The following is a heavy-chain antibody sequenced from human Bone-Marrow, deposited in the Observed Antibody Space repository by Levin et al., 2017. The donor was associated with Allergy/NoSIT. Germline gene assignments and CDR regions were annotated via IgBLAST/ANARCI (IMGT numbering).Heavy chain of an antibody. D-gene: IGHD5-18*01. V-gene: IGHV3-23*01. CDR1: GFTFSYYA. CDR3: ASGSGFRGYTYGAFYFAS. CDR2: ISGGSGKT. Sequence: GESLKISCAGSGFTFSYYAMSWVRQAPGKGLEWVSVISGGSGKTYYADSVKGRFTISRDNAKNSLFLQMNSLTAEDTAVYYCASGSGFRGYTYGAFYFASWGQGTLVTVSP. J-gene: IGHJ4*02.